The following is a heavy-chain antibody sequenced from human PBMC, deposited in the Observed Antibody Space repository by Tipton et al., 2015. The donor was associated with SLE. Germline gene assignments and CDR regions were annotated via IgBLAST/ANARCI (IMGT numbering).Heavy chain of an antibody. J-gene: IGHJ3*01. CDR2: ISYDGSNK. CDR3: AKDSPPACLTILPCDAFHL. V-gene: IGHV3-30*04. Sequence: RSLRLSCAASGFTFSSYAMHWVRQAPGKGLEWVAVISYDGSNKYYADSVKGRFTISRDNSKNTLYLRMNSLSADDTAVYYCAKDSPPACLTILPCDAFHLWGQGTIITVSS. CDR1: GFTFSSYA. D-gene: IGHD3-3*01.